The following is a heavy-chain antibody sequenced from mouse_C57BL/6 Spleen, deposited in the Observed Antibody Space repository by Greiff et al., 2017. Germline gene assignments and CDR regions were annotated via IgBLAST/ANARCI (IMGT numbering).Heavy chain of an antibody. J-gene: IGHJ3*01. CDR3: ARPYDGYFPWFAY. CDR2: INPSSGYT. V-gene: IGHV1-7*01. D-gene: IGHD2-3*01. Sequence: QVQLQQSGAELAKPGASVKLSCKASGYTFTSYWMHWVKQRPGQGLEWIGYINPSSGYTKYNQKVKDKATLTAEKSSSTAYMQLISLTYEDSAVYYCARPYDGYFPWFAYWGQGTLVTVSA. CDR1: GYTFTSYW.